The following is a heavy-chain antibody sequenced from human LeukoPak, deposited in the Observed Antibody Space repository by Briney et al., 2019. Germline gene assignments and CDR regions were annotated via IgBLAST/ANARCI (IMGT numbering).Heavy chain of an antibody. CDR2: INGGGGST. D-gene: IGHD2-21*02. CDR1: GFTLSSYG. CDR3: SSTGTAAL. V-gene: IGHV3-74*01. Sequence: GGSLRLSCAASGFTLSSYGMHWVRQAPGKGLVWVSRINGGGGSTIYADSVKGRFTISSDNPKHTVYLQMNGLRVDDTAVYYCSSTGTAALWGQGTLVTVSS. J-gene: IGHJ4*02.